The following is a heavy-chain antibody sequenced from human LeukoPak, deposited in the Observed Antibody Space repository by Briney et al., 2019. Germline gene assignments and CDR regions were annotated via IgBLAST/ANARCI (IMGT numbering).Heavy chain of an antibody. Sequence: GGSLTLSCAVSGFTFSSYDMSWVRQAPGKGLEWVSDICCSGGSTYYASPVKGVITISSDTYKHTLYLQMNRPSAEDPAVYYCAKYPGRECSYGSPFVYWGQGTVVSVSS. J-gene: IGHJ4*02. CDR2: ICCSGGST. CDR1: GFTFSSYD. D-gene: IGHD5-18*01. CDR3: AKYPGRECSYGSPFVY. V-gene: IGHV3-23*01.